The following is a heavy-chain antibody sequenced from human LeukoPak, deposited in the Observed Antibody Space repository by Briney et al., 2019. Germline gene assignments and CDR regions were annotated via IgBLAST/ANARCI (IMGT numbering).Heavy chain of an antibody. V-gene: IGHV4-61*02. CDR1: GGSISSGSYF. J-gene: IGHJ2*01. D-gene: IGHD2-21*01. CDR2: IYTRGSN. CDR3: ARSTYWGGDCYYLGDWYFDL. Sequence: PSETLSLTCTVSGGSISSGSYFWRWLRQPPGKGLEWIGRIYTRGSNNYIPSRKSRVTISVDTSNNQCSLKLSSVTAADTPVYYCARSTYWGGDCYYLGDWYFDLWGRGTLVTVSS.